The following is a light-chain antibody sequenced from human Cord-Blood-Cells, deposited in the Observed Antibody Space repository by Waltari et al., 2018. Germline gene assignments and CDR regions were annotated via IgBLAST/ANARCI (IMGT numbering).Light chain of an antibody. V-gene: IGLV1-47*01. CDR1: SSNIGSNY. Sequence: QSVLTQPPSASGTPGQRVTISCSVSSSNIGSNYVYWYQQLPGTAPKLLIYRNNQRPSGVPARFSGSKSGTSASLAISGLLSEDEADYYCAAWDDSLSGSYVFGTGTKVTVL. CDR2: RNN. CDR3: AAWDDSLSGSYV. J-gene: IGLJ1*01.